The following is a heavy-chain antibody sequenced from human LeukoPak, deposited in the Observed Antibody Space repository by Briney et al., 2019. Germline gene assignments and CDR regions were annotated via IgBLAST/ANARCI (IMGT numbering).Heavy chain of an antibody. CDR2: ISGSGGST. J-gene: IGHJ4*02. CDR1: GFTFSSYT. D-gene: IGHD2-15*01. Sequence: GGSLRLSCAASGFTFSSYTMNWVRQAPGKGLEWVSAISGSGGSTFYADSVKGRFTISRDNSKNTLYLQMDSLRAEDTAVYYCANLNPGGYCSGGSCYTSPHVDYWGQGTLVTVSS. V-gene: IGHV3-23*01. CDR3: ANLNPGGYCSGGSCYTSPHVDY.